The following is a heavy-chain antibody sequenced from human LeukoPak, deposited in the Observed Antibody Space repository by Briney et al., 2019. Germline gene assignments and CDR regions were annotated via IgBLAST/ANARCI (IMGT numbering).Heavy chain of an antibody. CDR2: FYTTGRT. CDR3: ATRRGY. Sequence: SETLSLTCTVSGDSISTYYWSWIRQPAGKGLEWIGRFYTTGRTNYNPSLKSRVTISLDTSNNQFSLKLRSVTAADTAVYYCATRRGYWGQGTLVTVSS. CDR1: GDSISTYY. J-gene: IGHJ4*02. V-gene: IGHV4-4*07.